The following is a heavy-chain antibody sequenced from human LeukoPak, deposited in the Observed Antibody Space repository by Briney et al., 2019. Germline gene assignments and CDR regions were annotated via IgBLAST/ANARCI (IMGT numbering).Heavy chain of an antibody. CDR3: AHRRAGTGCFDF. V-gene: IGHV2-5*01. CDR1: GFSLSTSGVG. J-gene: IGHJ4*02. Sequence: SGPTLVKPTQTLTLTCTFSGFSLSTSGVGVGWIRQPPVKALEWLALIYWNDDKRYSPSLKSRLTIAKDTSKNQVVLTMTIMDPVDTATYYCAHRRAGTGCFDFWGQGTLVTVSS. CDR2: IYWNDDK. D-gene: IGHD3/OR15-3a*01.